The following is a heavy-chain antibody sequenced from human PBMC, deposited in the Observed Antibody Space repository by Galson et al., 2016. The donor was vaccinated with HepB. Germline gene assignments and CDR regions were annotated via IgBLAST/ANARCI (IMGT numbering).Heavy chain of an antibody. CDR1: GYNFTSYW. D-gene: IGHD6-13*01. J-gene: IGHJ4*02. V-gene: IGHV5-51*01. Sequence: QSGAEVKKPGESLKISCQGSGYNFTSYWIGWVRQVPGKGLEWMGTIYPGDSDTRYRPSFQGQVTISVDKSISTAYLQWSSLKASDSAMYYCARHELHSNSWYMDSWGQGTLVTVSS. CDR3: ARHELHSNSWYMDS. CDR2: IYPGDSDT.